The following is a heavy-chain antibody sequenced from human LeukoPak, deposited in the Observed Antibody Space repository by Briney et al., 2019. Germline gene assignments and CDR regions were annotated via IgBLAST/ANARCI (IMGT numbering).Heavy chain of an antibody. CDR1: GFTFSSYA. Sequence: PGGSLRLSCAASGFTFSSYAMSWVRQAPGKGLEWVSTISGSGDNTYYADSVKGRFTISRDNSKNTLYLQMNSLRAEDTAVYYCAREREGQYCSSTSCYWGYYYGMDVWGQGTTVTVSS. CDR2: ISGSGDNT. D-gene: IGHD2-2*01. V-gene: IGHV3-23*01. J-gene: IGHJ6*02. CDR3: AREREGQYCSSTSCYWGYYYGMDV.